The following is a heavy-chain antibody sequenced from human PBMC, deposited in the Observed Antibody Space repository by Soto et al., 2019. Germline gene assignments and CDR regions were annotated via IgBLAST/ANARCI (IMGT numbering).Heavy chain of an antibody. D-gene: IGHD2-2*01. CDR3: ARDRQDIVVVPAAAMGGYYGMDV. J-gene: IGHJ6*02. Sequence: SETLSLTCTVSGGSISSGDYYWSWIRQPPGKGLEWIGYIYYSGSTYYNPSLKSRVTISVDTSKSQFSLKLSSVTAADTAVYYCARDRQDIVVVPAAAMGGYYGMDVWGQGTTVTVSS. CDR2: IYYSGST. V-gene: IGHV4-30-4*01. CDR1: GGSISSGDYY.